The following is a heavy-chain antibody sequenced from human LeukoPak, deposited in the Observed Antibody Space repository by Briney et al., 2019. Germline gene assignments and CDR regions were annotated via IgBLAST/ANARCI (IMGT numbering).Heavy chain of an antibody. J-gene: IGHJ4*02. CDR2: INHSGST. Sequence: SETLSLTCAVYGGSSSGYYWSWIRQPPGKGLEWIGEINHSGSTNYNPSLKSRVTISVDTSKNQFSLKLSSVTAADTAVYYCARGRHAMTFFDYWGQGTLVTVSS. CDR3: ARGRHAMTFFDY. D-gene: IGHD2-2*01. V-gene: IGHV4-34*01. CDR1: GGSSSGYY.